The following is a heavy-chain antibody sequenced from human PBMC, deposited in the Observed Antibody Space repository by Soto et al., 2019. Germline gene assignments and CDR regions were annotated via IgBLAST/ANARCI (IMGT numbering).Heavy chain of an antibody. CDR3: ARDLGYYDSSGYFDY. Sequence: VGSLRLSCAASGFTFSDYYMSWIRQAPGKGLEWVSYISSSDSIIYYADSVKGRFTISRDNAKNSLYLQMNSLRAEDTAVYYCARDLGYYDSSGYFDYWGQGTLVTVSS. D-gene: IGHD3-22*01. V-gene: IGHV3-11*01. J-gene: IGHJ4*02. CDR2: ISSSDSII. CDR1: GFTFSDYY.